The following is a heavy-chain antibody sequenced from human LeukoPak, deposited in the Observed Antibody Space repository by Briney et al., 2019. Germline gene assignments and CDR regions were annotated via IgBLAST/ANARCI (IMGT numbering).Heavy chain of an antibody. V-gene: IGHV3-33*01. CDR2: IWYDASKK. CDR3: ARAKGESLDY. D-gene: IGHD3-10*01. J-gene: IGHJ4*02. Sequence: ERSLRLSCAASGFTFSSNGMHWVRQAPGMGLEWVALIWYDASKKYYADSVKGRFTISRDNSKNTLYLQMNSLRAEDTAMYYCARAKGESLDYWGQGTLVTVSS. CDR1: GFTFSSNG.